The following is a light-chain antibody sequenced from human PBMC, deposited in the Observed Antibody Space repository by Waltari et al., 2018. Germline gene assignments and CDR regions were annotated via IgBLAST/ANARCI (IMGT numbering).Light chain of an antibody. CDR2: GAS. CDR3: QQYGSSILYT. CDR1: QRLTKRY. J-gene: IGKJ2*01. Sequence: EVVLTQSPDTLSLSPGELATLSCWASQRLTKRYLAWYQQKPGQAPRLLIYGASSRAAGIPERFSGSGSVTDFTLTISRLEPEDSAVYYCQQYGSSILYTFGQGTKLEIK. V-gene: IGKV3-20*01.